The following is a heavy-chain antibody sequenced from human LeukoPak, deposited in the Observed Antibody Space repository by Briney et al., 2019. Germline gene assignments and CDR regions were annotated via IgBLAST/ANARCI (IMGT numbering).Heavy chain of an antibody. CDR1: GGAISSGSYY. CDR3: ARVSVGLWFDP. D-gene: IGHD2-15*01. J-gene: IGHJ5*02. CDR2: IYHSGST. Sequence: SETLSLTCTVSGGAISSGSYYWGWIRQPPGKGLEWIGSIYHSGSTYYNPSLKSRVTISVDKSKNQFSLKLTSVTAADTAVYYCARVSVGLWFDPWGQGTLVTVSS. V-gene: IGHV4-39*07.